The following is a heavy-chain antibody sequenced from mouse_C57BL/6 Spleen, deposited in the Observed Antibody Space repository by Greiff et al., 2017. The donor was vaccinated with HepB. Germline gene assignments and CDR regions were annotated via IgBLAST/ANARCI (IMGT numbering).Heavy chain of an antibody. J-gene: IGHJ4*01. V-gene: IGHV1-50*01. CDR1: GYTFTSYW. CDR2: IDPSDSYT. D-gene: IGHD2-5*01. Sequence: QVQLQQPGAELVKPGASVKLSCKASGYTFTSYWMQWVKQRPGQGLEWIGEIDPSDSYTNYNQKFKGKATLTVDTSSSTDYMQLSSLTSEDSAVYYCARRGVYSNYEDAMNYWGQGTSVTVSS. CDR3: ARRGVYSNYEDAMNY.